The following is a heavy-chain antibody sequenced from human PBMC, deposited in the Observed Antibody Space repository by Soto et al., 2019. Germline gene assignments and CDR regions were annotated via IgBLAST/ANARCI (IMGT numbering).Heavy chain of an antibody. CDR2: LYYTGTT. J-gene: IGHJ5*02. D-gene: IGHD2-2*01. V-gene: IGHV4-39*01. Sequence: TSETLSLTCSLSVGSIGSSSYYFGWIRQPPWKGLEWIGSLYYTGTTYYNSSLKSRVTISADKSQNQFSLRLSSVTAADTAVYYCGAYYSRTYCSDWFEPWGQGTLYSVSS. CDR1: VGSIGSSSYY. CDR3: GAYYSRTYCSDWFEP.